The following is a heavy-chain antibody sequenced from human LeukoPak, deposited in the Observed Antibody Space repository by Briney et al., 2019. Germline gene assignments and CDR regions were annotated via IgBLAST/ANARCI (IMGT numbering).Heavy chain of an antibody. CDR1: GFIFSTYG. J-gene: IGHJ4*02. CDR2: IRSDGSKK. CDR3: AKSGGSYWGDY. D-gene: IGHD1-26*01. V-gene: IGHV3-30*02. Sequence: PGGSLRLSCAASGFIFSTYGMDWVRQAPGKGLEWVAFIRSDGSKKYYADSVKGRFTISRDNSKNTLFLQMNSLRAEDTAVYYCAKSGGSYWGDYWGQGTLVTVSS.